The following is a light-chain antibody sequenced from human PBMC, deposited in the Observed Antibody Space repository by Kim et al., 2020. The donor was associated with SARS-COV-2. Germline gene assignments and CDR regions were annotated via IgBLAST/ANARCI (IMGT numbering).Light chain of an antibody. CDR2: KVS. CDR1: QSLVYTDGNTF. J-gene: IGKJ1*01. V-gene: IGKV2-30*01. CDR3: MLGTQWPRT. Sequence: DVVMTQSPLSLPVTLGQPASLSCRSSQSLVYTDGNTFLHWFQQRPGQSPRRLIYKVSNRDSGVPDRFSGSGSGTDFTLKISSMEAANVRNYYSMLGTQWPRTFGQGAKVDIK.